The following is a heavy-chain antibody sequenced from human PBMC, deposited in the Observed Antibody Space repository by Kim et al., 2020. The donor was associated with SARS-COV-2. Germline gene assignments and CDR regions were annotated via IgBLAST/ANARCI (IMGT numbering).Heavy chain of an antibody. CDR3: AKDRQSVGTIYVECDV. J-gene: IGHJ6*02. D-gene: IGHD5-12*01. CDR2: VTDNGGTT. Sequence: GGSLRLSCAVSGFIFSNYAMSWVRQAPGKGLEWVSAVTDNGGTTYYADSVKGRFTISRDNSKNTLYLQMNSLRAEDTAVYYCAKDRQSVGTIYVECDVWGQGTPVTVSS. V-gene: IGHV3-23*01. CDR1: GFIFSNYA.